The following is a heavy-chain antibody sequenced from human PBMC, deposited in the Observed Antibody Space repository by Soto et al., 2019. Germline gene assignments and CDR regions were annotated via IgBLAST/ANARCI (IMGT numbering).Heavy chain of an antibody. CDR3: ARDRGYSYNDYYYGMDV. CDR2: INAGNCNT. CDR1: GYTFTSYA. D-gene: IGHD5-18*01. J-gene: IGHJ6*02. Sequence: ASVKVSCKASGYTFTSYAMHWVRQAPGQRLEWMGWINAGNCNTKYSQKFQGRVTITRDTSASTAYMELSSLRSEDTAVYYCARDRGYSYNDYYYGMDVWGQGTTVTSP. V-gene: IGHV1-3*01.